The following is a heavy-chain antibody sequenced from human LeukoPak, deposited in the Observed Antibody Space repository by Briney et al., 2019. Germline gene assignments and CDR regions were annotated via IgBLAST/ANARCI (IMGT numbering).Heavy chain of an antibody. Sequence: ASVKVSCKASGYTFTGYYMHWVRQAPGQGLEWMGWINPNSGGTNYAQKFQGRVTMTRDTSISTAYMELSRLRSDDTAVYYCATVVAAAGSYYYYGMDVWGQGTTVTVSS. CDR2: INPNSGGT. V-gene: IGHV1-2*02. CDR1: GYTFTGYY. D-gene: IGHD6-13*01. J-gene: IGHJ6*02. CDR3: ATVVAAAGSYYYYGMDV.